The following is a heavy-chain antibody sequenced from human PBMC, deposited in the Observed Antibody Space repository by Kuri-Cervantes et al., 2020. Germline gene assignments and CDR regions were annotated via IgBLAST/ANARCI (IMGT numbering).Heavy chain of an antibody. J-gene: IGHJ4*02. CDR1: GFTFSSYA. D-gene: IGHD3-10*01. CDR3: ARDYDSGKVAPSD. CDR2: IYSGGDT. V-gene: IGHV3-53*01. Sequence: LSLTCAASGFTFSSYAMSWVRQAPGKGLEWVSVIYSGGDTYYADSVRGRFTISRDNSKNTLYLQMNNLRAEDTAVYYCARDYDSGKVAPSDWGQGTLVTVSS.